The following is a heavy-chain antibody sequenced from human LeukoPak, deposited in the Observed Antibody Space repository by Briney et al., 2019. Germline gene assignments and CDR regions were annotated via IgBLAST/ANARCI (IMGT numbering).Heavy chain of an antibody. J-gene: IGHJ4*02. CDR1: GVTFSSLW. Sequence: GGSLRLYCAASGVTFSSLWMTWVRQAPGKGLEWVANINPDGSVKNYVDSMRGRFTISRYNAKNSLYLQMSSLRAEDTAVYYCARDRGYNSFDYWGQGTLVTVSS. V-gene: IGHV3-7*01. CDR2: INPDGSVK. CDR3: ARDRGYNSFDY. D-gene: IGHD3-10*01.